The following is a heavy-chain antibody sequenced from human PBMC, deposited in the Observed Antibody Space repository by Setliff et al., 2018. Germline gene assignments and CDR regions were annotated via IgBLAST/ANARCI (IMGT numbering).Heavy chain of an antibody. CDR1: GDSISNDYW. CDR3: ARGVRTGHLDS. Sequence: PSETLSLTCAVSGDSISNDYWWSWVRQPPERELEWIGEINQSGTTNYNPPLKGRATISVDNSKNQFPLNLNSVTVADTAVYFCARGVRTGHLDSWGQGTLVTVSS. CDR2: INQSGTT. V-gene: IGHV4-4*02. D-gene: IGHD1-1*01. J-gene: IGHJ4*02.